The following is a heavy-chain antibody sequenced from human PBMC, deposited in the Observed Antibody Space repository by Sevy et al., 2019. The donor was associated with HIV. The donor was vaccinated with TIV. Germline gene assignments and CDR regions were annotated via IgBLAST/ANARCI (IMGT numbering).Heavy chain of an antibody. V-gene: IGHV3-30-3*01. CDR3: ARDGGNSVKWYPLY. J-gene: IGHJ4*01. D-gene: IGHD2-2*01. CDR1: GFAFSSHA. Sequence: GVSLRLSCAASGFAFSSHAMHWVRQAPGKGLEWVAVISYEGTETFYAASVEGRFTISRDNSKNMLSLLINSLRPEDAAVYYCARDGGNSVKWYPLYWGHGTLVTVSS. CDR2: ISYEGTET.